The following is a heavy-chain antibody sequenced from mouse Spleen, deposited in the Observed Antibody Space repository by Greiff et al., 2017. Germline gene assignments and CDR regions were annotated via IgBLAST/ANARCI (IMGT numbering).Heavy chain of an antibody. CDR2: IWRGGST. CDR3: ATYGNLYYYAMDY. Sequence: QVQLKQSGPGLVQPSQSLSITCTVSGFSLPSYGVHWVRQSPGKGLAWLGVIWRGGSTDYNAAFISRLSISKDNSTSQVFFKMNSLQADDTAIYYWATYGNLYYYAMDYWGKGTSGTVSS. D-gene: IGHD2-1*01. V-gene: IGHV2-2*01. J-gene: IGHJ4*01. CDR1: GFSLPSYG.